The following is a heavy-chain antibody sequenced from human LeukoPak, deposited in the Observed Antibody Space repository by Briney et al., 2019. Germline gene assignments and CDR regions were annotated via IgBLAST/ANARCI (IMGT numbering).Heavy chain of an antibody. D-gene: IGHD3-22*01. Sequence: ASVKVSCKASGYTFTSYAMHWVRQAPGQRLEWMGWINAGNGNTKYSQKFQGRVTMTEDTSTDTAYMELSSLRSEDTAVYYCATGLYDSSGYYYARGYYYYGMDVWGQGTTVTVSS. CDR1: GYTFTSYA. V-gene: IGHV1-3*01. CDR2: INAGNGNT. CDR3: ATGLYDSSGYYYARGYYYYGMDV. J-gene: IGHJ6*02.